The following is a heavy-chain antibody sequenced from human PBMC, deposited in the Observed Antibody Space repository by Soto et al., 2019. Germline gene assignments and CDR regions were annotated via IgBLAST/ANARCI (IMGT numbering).Heavy chain of an antibody. CDR1: GFTVSSYE. Sequence: GGSLRLSCAASGFTVSSYEMDWVRQAPGKGLEWVAYICISGGTIYYGDSVEGRFTISRDNADNSLYLQMNSLRAEDTAVYYCTKEKSVIHSGYDAFDIWGRGTVVTVSS. V-gene: IGHV3-48*03. D-gene: IGHD5-12*01. CDR2: ICISGGTI. CDR3: TKEKSVIHSGYDAFDI. J-gene: IGHJ3*02.